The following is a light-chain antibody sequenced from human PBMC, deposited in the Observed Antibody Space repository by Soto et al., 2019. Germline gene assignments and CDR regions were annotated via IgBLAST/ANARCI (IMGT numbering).Light chain of an antibody. J-gene: IGLJ2*01. Sequence: QSALIQPASVSGSPRQSITISCTGTSSDVGGYNYVSWYQQRPGKAPKLMIYDVSNRPTGVSNRFSGSKSDNTATLTISGLQAEDEADDYCSSYTSSSTQVFGGGIKVAVL. CDR3: SSYTSSSTQV. CDR1: SSDVGGYNY. CDR2: DVS. V-gene: IGLV2-14*01.